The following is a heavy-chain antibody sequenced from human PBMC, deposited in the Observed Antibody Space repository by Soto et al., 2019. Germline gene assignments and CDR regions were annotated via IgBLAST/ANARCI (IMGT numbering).Heavy chain of an antibody. D-gene: IGHD5-12*01. CDR2: IRSKAYGGTT. CDR1: GFTFGDYA. V-gene: IGHV3-49*03. Sequence: GGSLRLSCTASGFTFGDYAMSWFRQAPGKGLEWVGFIRSKAYGGTTEYAASVKGRFTISRDDSKSIAYLQMNSLKTEDTAVYYCTRDGSRRVSGYDYYFGYWGQGTLVTVSS. J-gene: IGHJ4*02. CDR3: TRDGSRRVSGYDYYFGY.